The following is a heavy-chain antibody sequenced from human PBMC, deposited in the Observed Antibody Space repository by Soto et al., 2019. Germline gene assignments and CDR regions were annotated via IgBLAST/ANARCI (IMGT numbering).Heavy chain of an antibody. CDR1: GFSLSTSGVG. V-gene: IGHV2-5*02. CDR2: IYWDDNK. J-gene: IGHJ4*02. D-gene: IGHD1-20*01. CDR3: AHRRAYNNYWSWGDFDY. Sequence: QITLQESGPTLVKPTQTLTLTCIFSGFSLSTSGVGVGWIRQPPGQALEWLALIYWDDNKPYSPSLKTRLTIPKDTSKNQVVLTMTNMDPVDTATYSCAHRRAYNNYWSWGDFDYWGQGTLVTVSS.